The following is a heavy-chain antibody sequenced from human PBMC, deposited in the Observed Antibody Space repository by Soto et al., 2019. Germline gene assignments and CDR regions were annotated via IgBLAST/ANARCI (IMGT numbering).Heavy chain of an antibody. J-gene: IGHJ4*02. D-gene: IGHD4-17*01. CDR3: ARDFDYGDYPFDY. CDR1: GYTFSIYA. CDR2: INAGNGNT. V-gene: IGHV1-3*01. Sequence: ASVKVACKASGYTFSIYAMHWVRQAPGQRLEWMGWINAGNGNTKYSQKFQGRVTITRDTSASTAYMELSSLRSEDTAVYYCARDFDYGDYPFDYWGQGTLVTAPQ.